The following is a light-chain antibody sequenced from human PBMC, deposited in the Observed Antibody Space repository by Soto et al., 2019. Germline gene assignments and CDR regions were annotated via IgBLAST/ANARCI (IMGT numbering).Light chain of an antibody. J-gene: IGKJ2*03. CDR3: QQYGNPPPYS. V-gene: IGKV3-20*01. CDR2: GAS. Sequence: EIVLTQSPGTLSLSPGERATLSCRASQSVSRSLLAWYQQKPGQAPMLLIYGASTRATGIADRFSGSGSGTDFTLTISRLEPEDLAVYYCQQYGNPPPYSFGQGTKLEIK. CDR1: QSVSRSL.